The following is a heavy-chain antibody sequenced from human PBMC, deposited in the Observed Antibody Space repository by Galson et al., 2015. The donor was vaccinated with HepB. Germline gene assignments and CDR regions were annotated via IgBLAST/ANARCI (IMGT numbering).Heavy chain of an antibody. V-gene: IGHV3-30*04. J-gene: IGHJ6*02. D-gene: IGHD3-10*01. CDR3: ARGYGSGASYSMDV. Sequence: SLRLSCAASGFTFSSYAMHWVRQAPGKGLEWVAVISSDGSNKYYADFVKGRFIISRDKTKNTLYLQMNSLRAEDTAVHYCARGYGSGASYSMDVWGQGTTVTVSS. CDR1: GFTFSSYA. CDR2: ISSDGSNK.